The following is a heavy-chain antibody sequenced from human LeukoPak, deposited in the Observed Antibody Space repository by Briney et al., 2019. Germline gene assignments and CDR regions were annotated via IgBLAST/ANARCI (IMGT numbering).Heavy chain of an antibody. V-gene: IGHV4-59*01. CDR2: IYYSGST. CDR3: ARQRTYYSPFNY. Sequence: SETLSLTCTVSGGSISSYYWSWIRQPPGKGLEWIGYIYYSGSTNYNPSLKSRVTISVDTSKNQFSLKLSSVTAADTAVYYCARQRTYYSPFNYWGQGSLVTVSS. D-gene: IGHD3-10*01. J-gene: IGHJ4*02. CDR1: GGSISSYY.